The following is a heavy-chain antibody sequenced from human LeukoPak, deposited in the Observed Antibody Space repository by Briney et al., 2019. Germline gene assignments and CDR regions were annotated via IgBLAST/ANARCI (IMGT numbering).Heavy chain of an antibody. CDR1: GYTFTIYG. J-gene: IGHJ6*03. CDR2: ISAYNGNT. V-gene: IGHV1-18*01. Sequence: ASVKVSYKASGYTFTIYGISWVRQAPGQGLEWMGWISAYNGNTNYAQKLQGRVTMTTDTSTSTAYMELRSLRSDDTAVYYCARFYYYDSSGYYYRFSYYYYMDVWGKGTTVTVSS. D-gene: IGHD3-22*01. CDR3: ARFYYYDSSGYYYRFSYYYYMDV.